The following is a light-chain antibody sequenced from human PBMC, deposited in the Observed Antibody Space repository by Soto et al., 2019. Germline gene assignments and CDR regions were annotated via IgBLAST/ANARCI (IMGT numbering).Light chain of an antibody. CDR2: WAS. CDR3: QQYYSTYHT. CDR1: QSVLYSSNNKNY. Sequence: DIVMTQSPDSLAVSLGERATINCKSSQSVLYSSNNKNYLAWYQQKPGQPPKLLIYWASTRESGVPDRFSGSGSGTDFTLTISSLQAEDVAVYYCQQYYSTYHTFGQGTKLEIK. J-gene: IGKJ2*01. V-gene: IGKV4-1*01.